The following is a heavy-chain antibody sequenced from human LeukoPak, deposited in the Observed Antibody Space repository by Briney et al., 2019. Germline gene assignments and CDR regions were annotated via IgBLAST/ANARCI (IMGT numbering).Heavy chain of an antibody. Sequence: SVKVSCKASGGTFSSYAISWVRQAPGQGLEWMEGIIPIFGTANYAQKFQGRVTITADKSTSTAYMELSSLRSEDTAVYYCARDGDYYGSGSYVYWGQGTLVTVSS. CDR2: IIPIFGTA. J-gene: IGHJ4*02. V-gene: IGHV1-69*06. CDR3: ARDGDYYGSGSYVY. CDR1: GGTFSSYA. D-gene: IGHD3-10*01.